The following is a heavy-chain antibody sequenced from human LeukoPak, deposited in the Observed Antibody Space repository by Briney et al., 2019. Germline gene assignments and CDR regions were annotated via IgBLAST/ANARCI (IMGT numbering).Heavy chain of an antibody. V-gene: IGHV1-69*04. CDR2: IIPILGIA. J-gene: IGHJ5*02. CDR1: GGTFSSYA. CDR3: ARESSIQWLGKYNWFDP. D-gene: IGHD6-19*01. Sequence: ASVNVSCKASGGTFSSYAISWVRQAPGQGLEWMGRIIPILGIANYAQKFQGRVTITADKSTSTAYMELSSLRSEDTAVYYCARESSIQWLGKYNWFDPWGQGTLVTVSS.